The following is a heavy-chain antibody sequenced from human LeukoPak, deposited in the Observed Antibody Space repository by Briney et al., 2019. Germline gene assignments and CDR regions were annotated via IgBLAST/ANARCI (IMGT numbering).Heavy chain of an antibody. J-gene: IGHJ6*02. D-gene: IGHD2-15*01. Sequence: ASVKVSCKPSRYTVTRYYMHWVRQPPRQGLEGMGRISPSGGSTSYAQKFQGRVTMTRDTSTSTVYMELSSLRPEHTAVYYCAREGIGGSYYGMDVWGQGTTVTVSS. V-gene: IGHV1-46*01. CDR3: AREGIGGSYYGMDV. CDR2: ISPSGGST. CDR1: RYTVTRYY.